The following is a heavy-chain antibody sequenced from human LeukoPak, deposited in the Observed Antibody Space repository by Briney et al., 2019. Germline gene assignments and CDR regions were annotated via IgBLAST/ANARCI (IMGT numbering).Heavy chain of an antibody. Sequence: GGSLRLSCAASGFTVSSNYMSWVRQAPGKGLEWVSVIYSGGSTYYADSVKGRFTISRDNSKNTLYLQMNSLRAEDTAVYYCARDPSLPYCSGGSCYSHYCYYGMDVWGQGTTVTVSS. V-gene: IGHV3-53*01. CDR3: ARDPSLPYCSGGSCYSHYCYYGMDV. J-gene: IGHJ6*02. CDR2: IYSGGST. D-gene: IGHD2-15*01. CDR1: GFTVSSNY.